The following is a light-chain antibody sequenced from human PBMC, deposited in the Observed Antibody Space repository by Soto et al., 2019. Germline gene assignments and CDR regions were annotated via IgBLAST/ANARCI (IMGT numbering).Light chain of an antibody. Sequence: QSVLTQPPSASGSPGQSVTISCTGTSSDVGGYNYVSWYQQHPGKAPKLIIYEVSKRPSGVPDRFSGSKSGNTASLTVSGLQAEDEANYYCCSYAGSNVVFGGGTKVTVL. CDR1: SSDVGGYNY. CDR3: CSYAGSNVV. V-gene: IGLV2-8*01. J-gene: IGLJ2*01. CDR2: EVS.